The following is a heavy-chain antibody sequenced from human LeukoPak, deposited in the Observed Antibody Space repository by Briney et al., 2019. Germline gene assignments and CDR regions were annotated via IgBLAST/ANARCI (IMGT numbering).Heavy chain of an antibody. J-gene: IGHJ3*02. D-gene: IGHD4-17*01. V-gene: IGHV4-34*01. Sequence: PSETLSLTCAVYGGSFSGYYWSWIRQPPGKGLEWIGEINLSGSTNYNPSLKSRVTISVDTSKNQFSLKLSSVTAADTAVYYCARAGYGDYADAFDIWGQGTMVTVSS. CDR3: ARAGYGDYADAFDI. CDR1: GGSFSGYY. CDR2: INLSGST.